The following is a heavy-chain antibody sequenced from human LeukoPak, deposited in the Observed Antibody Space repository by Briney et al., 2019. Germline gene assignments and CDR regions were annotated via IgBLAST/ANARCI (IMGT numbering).Heavy chain of an antibody. CDR1: GGSISTTSYY. CDR2: IYYSGST. Sequence: SETLSLTCTVSGGSISTTSYYWVWKRQPQGKGLEWIVSIYYSGSTFYNPSLKSRVTISLDTSKNQYSLKLSSVTAADTAVYYCARAGGLNYYGGFSEFGYWGQGTLVTVSS. CDR3: ARAGGLNYYGGFSEFGY. J-gene: IGHJ4*02. V-gene: IGHV4-39*07. D-gene: IGHD4-23*01.